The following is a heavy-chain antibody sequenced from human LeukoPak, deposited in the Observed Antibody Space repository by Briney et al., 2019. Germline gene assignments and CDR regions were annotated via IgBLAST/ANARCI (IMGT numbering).Heavy chain of an antibody. Sequence: SETLSLTCTVSGDSISSCYWSWIRHPPGKGLEWIWFMYSCGTTNYYPSLKSRVPLPVDTHKNQFSLYLSAVTAADPAVYFCVRGGASSMWFDPWGQGTLVTVSS. CDR1: GDSISSCY. CDR3: VRGGASSMWFDP. V-gene: IGHV4-59*01. J-gene: IGHJ5*02. CDR2: MYSCGTT. D-gene: IGHD6-13*01.